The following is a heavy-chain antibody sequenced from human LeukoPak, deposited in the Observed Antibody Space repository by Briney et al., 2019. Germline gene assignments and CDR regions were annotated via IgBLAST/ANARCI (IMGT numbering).Heavy chain of an antibody. Sequence: ASVKVSCKASGYTFTTYYMHWVRQAPGQGLEWMGMINPTRGSASYAQKFQDRVTMTRDPSTSTVYMELSSLTSEDTAVYYCARESHNVAWHLGGYWGQGTLVTVSS. CDR3: ARESHNVAWHLGGY. CDR2: INPTRGSA. D-gene: IGHD3-22*01. J-gene: IGHJ4*02. CDR1: GYTFTTYY. V-gene: IGHV1-46*01.